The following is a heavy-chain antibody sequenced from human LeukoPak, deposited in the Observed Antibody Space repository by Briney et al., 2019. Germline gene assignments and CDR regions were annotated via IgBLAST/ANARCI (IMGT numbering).Heavy chain of an antibody. CDR3: ATGRYCSGGSCRRNYFDY. CDR2: IYPGDSDT. V-gene: IGHV5-51*01. J-gene: IGHJ4*02. Sequence: GASLKISCKGSGSRFTSYWIGWVRQMPGKGLEWMGIIYPGDSDTRYSPSFQGQVTISADKSISTAYLQWSSLKASDTAMYYCATGRYCSGGSCRRNYFDYWGQGTLVTVSS. CDR1: GSRFTSYW. D-gene: IGHD2-15*01.